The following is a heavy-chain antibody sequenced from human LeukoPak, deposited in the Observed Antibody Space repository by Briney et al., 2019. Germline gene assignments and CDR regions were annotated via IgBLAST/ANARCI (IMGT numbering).Heavy chain of an antibody. Sequence: PGGCLRLSCAASEFTFSNYAMNWVRQAPGKGLEWVSGISGGGGSTYYADSVKGRFTISRDNSKNTLYLQMDSLRAEDTALYYCAKGSGINHYHWIDPWGQGTLVTVSS. CDR3: AKGSGINHYHWIDP. J-gene: IGHJ5*02. D-gene: IGHD1-14*01. CDR2: ISGGGGST. CDR1: EFTFSNYA. V-gene: IGHV3-23*01.